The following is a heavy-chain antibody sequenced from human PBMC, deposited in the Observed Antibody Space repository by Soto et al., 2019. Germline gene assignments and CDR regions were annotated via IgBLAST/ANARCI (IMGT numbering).Heavy chain of an antibody. CDR2: INAGNGNT. CDR1: GYTFTSYA. D-gene: IGHD5-18*01. J-gene: IGHJ4*02. Sequence: ASVKVSCKASGYTFTSYAMHWVRQAPGQRLEWMGWINAGNGNTKYSQKFQGRVTITRDTSASTAYMGLSSLRSEDTAVYYCARVGGVYSYGYFGYWGQGTLVTVS. V-gene: IGHV1-3*01. CDR3: ARVGGVYSYGYFGY.